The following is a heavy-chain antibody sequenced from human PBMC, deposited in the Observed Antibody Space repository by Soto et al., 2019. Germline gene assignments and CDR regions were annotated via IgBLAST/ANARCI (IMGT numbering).Heavy chain of an antibody. D-gene: IGHD6-19*01. J-gene: IGHJ5*02. CDR2: ISAYNGNT. V-gene: IGHV1-18*01. CDR3: AREPPLYSSGVYHWFDP. CDR1: GYTFTSYG. Sequence: ASVKVSCKASGYTFTSYGISWVRQAPGQGLEWMGWISAYNGNTNYAQKLQGRVTMTTDTSTSTAYMELRSLRSDDTAVYYCAREPPLYSSGVYHWFDPWGQGTLVTVSS.